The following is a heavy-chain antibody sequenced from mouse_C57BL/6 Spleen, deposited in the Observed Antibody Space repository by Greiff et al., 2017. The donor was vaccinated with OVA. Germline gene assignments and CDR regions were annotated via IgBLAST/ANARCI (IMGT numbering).Heavy chain of an antibody. D-gene: IGHD1-1*01. CDR2: IYPGDGDT. CDR1: GYAFSSSW. CDR3: ARGATVVARYFDV. V-gene: IGHV1-82*01. J-gene: IGHJ1*03. Sequence: VMLVESGPELVKPGASVKISCKASGYAFSSSWMNWVKQRPGKGLEWIGRIYPGDGDTNYNGKFKGKATLTADKSSSTAYMQLSSLTSEDSAVYFGARGATVVARYFDVWGTGTTVTVSS.